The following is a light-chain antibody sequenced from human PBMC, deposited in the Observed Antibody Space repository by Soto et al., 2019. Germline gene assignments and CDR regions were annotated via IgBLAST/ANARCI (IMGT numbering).Light chain of an antibody. J-gene: IGKJ1*01. V-gene: IGKV3-11*01. CDR2: DAS. CDR1: QSVSSY. CDR3: QQRSNLPPWT. Sequence: EIVLTLSLATLSLSTGERATLSCRASQSVSSYLAWYQQKPGQAPRLLIYDASNRATGIPARFSGSGSGTDFTLTISSLEPEDFAVYYCQQRSNLPPWTFGQGTKVDIK.